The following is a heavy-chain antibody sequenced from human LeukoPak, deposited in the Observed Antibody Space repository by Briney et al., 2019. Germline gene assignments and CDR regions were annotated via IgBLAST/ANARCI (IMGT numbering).Heavy chain of an antibody. D-gene: IGHD1-26*01. CDR3: AKDLGRYRNNFFDY. CDR2: ISGSGGGT. CDR1: GFTFSSYA. J-gene: IGHJ4*02. Sequence: GGSLRLSCAASGFTFSSYAMNWVRQAPGQGLEWVSAISGSGGGTYYADAVKGRFTISRDDSKNTLYLQMNGLRADDTAVYYCAKDLGRYRNNFFDYWGQGNLVTVSS. V-gene: IGHV3-23*01.